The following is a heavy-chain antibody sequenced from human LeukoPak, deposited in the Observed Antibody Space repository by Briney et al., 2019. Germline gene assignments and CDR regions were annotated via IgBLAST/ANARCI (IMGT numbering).Heavy chain of an antibody. J-gene: IGHJ4*02. D-gene: IGHD5-18*01. V-gene: IGHV3-23*01. CDR3: AKDDQGGYSYGHNFDY. CDR2: ISGSGGSI. Sequence: GGSLRLSCAASGFTFRRYALTWVRQAPGKGLEWVSVISGSGGSIYYADSVKGRFTISRDNSKNTLYLQMHSLRDEDTAVYYCAKDDQGGYSYGHNFDYWGQGTLVTVSS. CDR1: GFTFRRYA.